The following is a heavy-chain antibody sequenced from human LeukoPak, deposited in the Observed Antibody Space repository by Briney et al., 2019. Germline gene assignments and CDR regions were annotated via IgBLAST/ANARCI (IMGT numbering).Heavy chain of an antibody. J-gene: IGHJ4*02. V-gene: IGHV3-23*01. CDR1: GFTFSTYA. D-gene: IGHD3-10*01. CDR3: AKDSPYAYYGSGSYWDY. Sequence: GGSLRLSCAASGFTFSTYAMNWVRQAPGKGLEWVSAISGSDSTYYAASVKGRFTISRDNSKNTLYLQMNSLRAEDTAVYYCAKDSPYAYYGSGSYWDYWGQGTLVTVSS. CDR2: ISGSDST.